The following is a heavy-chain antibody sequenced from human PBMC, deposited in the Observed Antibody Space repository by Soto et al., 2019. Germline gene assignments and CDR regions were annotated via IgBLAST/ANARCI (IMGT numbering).Heavy chain of an antibody. J-gene: IGHJ3*02. CDR2: ISSGGDNT. D-gene: IGHD3-22*01. CDR1: GYNFNNFA. V-gene: IGHV3-23*01. Sequence: GGSLRLPCVASGYNFNNFAVSWVRQATGKGLEWVSAISSGGDNTHYADSVKGRFTITRDNSKNMLYLEMNSLTVEDTAVYYCVRRAQYFDGTGFHAFDIWGQGTRVTVSS. CDR3: VRRAQYFDGTGFHAFDI.